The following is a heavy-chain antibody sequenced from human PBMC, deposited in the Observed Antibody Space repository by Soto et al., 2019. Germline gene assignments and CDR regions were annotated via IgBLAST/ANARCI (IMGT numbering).Heavy chain of an antibody. D-gene: IGHD3-22*01. Sequence: EVQLLESGGGLVQPGGSLRLSCAASGFTFSSYAMSWVRQAPGKGLEWVSAISGSGGSTYYADSVKGRFTISRDNSKNTLYLQMNTLRAEDTAVYYCAKVTMIVPLVDYWGQGTLVTVSS. J-gene: IGHJ4*02. CDR2: ISGSGGST. CDR1: GFTFSSYA. V-gene: IGHV3-23*01. CDR3: AKVTMIVPLVDY.